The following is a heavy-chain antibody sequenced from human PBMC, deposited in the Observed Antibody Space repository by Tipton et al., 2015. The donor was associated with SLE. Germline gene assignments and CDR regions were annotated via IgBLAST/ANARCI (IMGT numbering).Heavy chain of an antibody. J-gene: IGHJ4*02. CDR3: ARHLCTNGVCPFDY. V-gene: IGHV4-59*08. Sequence: GLVKPSETLSVTCTVSGGSISRYYWGWIRRPAGKGLEWIGHVYENGGTNYNPSLRTRVTMSVDTSKNQFSLELSSLTAADTAVYYCARHLCTNGVCPFDYWGQGTLVTVSS. CDR1: GGSISRYY. CDR2: VYENGGT. D-gene: IGHD2-8*01.